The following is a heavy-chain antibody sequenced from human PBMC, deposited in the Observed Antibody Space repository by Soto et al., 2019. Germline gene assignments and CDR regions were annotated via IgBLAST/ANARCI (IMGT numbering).Heavy chain of an antibody. V-gene: IGHV6-1*01. Sequence: SQTLSLTCVISGDSVSSNSASWSWIRQSPSRGLEWLGKTYYRSKWYSYYALSVKSRITINPDTSKNQFSLHLNSVTPEDTAVYYCARGLGSSGWYSPWDAFDIWGQGTMVTVSS. J-gene: IGHJ3*02. CDR1: GDSVSSNSAS. CDR3: ARGLGSSGWYSPWDAFDI. D-gene: IGHD6-19*01. CDR2: TYYRSKWYS.